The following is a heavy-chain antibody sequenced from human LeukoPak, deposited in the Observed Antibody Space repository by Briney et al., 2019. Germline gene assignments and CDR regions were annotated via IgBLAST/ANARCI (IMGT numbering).Heavy chain of an antibody. D-gene: IGHD2-15*01. CDR2: IYHSGST. V-gene: IGHV4-38-2*02. Sequence: SETLSLTCAVSGYSISSGYYWGWIRQPPGKGLGWVGSIYHSGSTYYNPSLKSRVTISVDTSKNQFSLKLSSVTGADTAVYYCARDIVVVVAASYFDYWGQGTLVTVSS. CDR3: ARDIVVVVAASYFDY. J-gene: IGHJ4*02. CDR1: GYSISSGYY.